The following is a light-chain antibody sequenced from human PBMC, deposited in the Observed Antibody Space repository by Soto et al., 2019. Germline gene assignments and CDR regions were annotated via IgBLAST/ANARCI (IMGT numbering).Light chain of an antibody. Sequence: QSALTQPASVSGSHGQSITISCTGTSSDVGGYNLVSWYQHHPGKAPKLMIYEGSKRPSGVSNRFSGSKSGNTASLTISGLQAEDEADYYCCSYAGSSSYVFGTGTKLTVL. CDR3: CSYAGSSSYV. V-gene: IGLV2-23*01. CDR2: EGS. J-gene: IGLJ1*01. CDR1: SSDVGGYNL.